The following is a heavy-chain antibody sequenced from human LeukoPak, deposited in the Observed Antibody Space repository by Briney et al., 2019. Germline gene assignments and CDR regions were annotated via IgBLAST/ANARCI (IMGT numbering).Heavy chain of an antibody. CDR1: GFNFGHYA. V-gene: IGHV3-7*01. D-gene: IGHD1-14*01. Sequence: GGSLRLSCTTSGFNFGHYAMNWVRQAPGKGLECVASIKQDGSEQYYVDSVKGRFTISKDNAKNSLYLQMKSLRAEDTALYYCARGSRTFDYWSQGTLVTVSS. CDR3: ARGSRTFDY. J-gene: IGHJ4*02. CDR2: IKQDGSEQ.